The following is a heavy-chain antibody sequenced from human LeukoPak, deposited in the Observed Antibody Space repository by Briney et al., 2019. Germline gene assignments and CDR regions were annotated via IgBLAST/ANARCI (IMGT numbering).Heavy chain of an antibody. CDR2: INSNGDEI. V-gene: IGHV3-23*01. CDR1: GFTFSTYA. J-gene: IGHJ4*02. D-gene: IGHD2-2*01. Sequence: PGGSLRLSCAASGFTFSTYAMTWVRQAPGKGLEWVTGINSNGDEIYYADSVRGRFTISRDNSKNALYLHMSSLRAEDTATYYCVKGRVPATPTIPFDYSGQGTLVTVPS. CDR3: VKGRVPATPTIPFDY.